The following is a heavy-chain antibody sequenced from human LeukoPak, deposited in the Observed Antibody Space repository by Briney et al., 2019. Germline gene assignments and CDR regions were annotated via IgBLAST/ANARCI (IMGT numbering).Heavy chain of an antibody. Sequence: SETLSLTCTVSGGSISSYYWSWIRQPAGKGLEWIGRIYTSGSTNYNPSLKSRVTMSVDTSKDQFSLKLSSVTAADTAVYYCARVLYSYGPFDYWGQGTLVTVSS. CDR3: ARVLYSYGPFDY. D-gene: IGHD5-18*01. CDR2: IYTSGST. CDR1: GGSISSYY. J-gene: IGHJ4*02. V-gene: IGHV4-4*07.